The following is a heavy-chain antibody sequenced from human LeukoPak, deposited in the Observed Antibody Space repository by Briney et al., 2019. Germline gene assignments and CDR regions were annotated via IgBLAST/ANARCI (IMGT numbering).Heavy chain of an antibody. CDR2: IVRRADGETT. CDR1: GFTFSDHY. V-gene: IGHV3-15*04. J-gene: IGHJ4*02. Sequence: GGSLRLSCAASGFTFSDHYMDWVRRAPGKGLEWVGRIVRRADGETTDYAAPVKGRFTISRDDSKNTLYLQMSSLKTEDTAVYYCSTTQSTGWLPQFDYWGQGTLVTVSS. CDR3: STTQSTGWLPQFDY. D-gene: IGHD6-19*01.